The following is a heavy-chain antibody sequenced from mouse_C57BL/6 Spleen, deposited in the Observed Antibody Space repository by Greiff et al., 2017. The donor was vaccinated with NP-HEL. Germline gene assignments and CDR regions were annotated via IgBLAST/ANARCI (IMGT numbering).Heavy chain of an antibody. CDR3: ARSSLLRSFFDY. Sequence: EVQVVESGGGLVQPGGSLSLSCAASGFTFTAYYMSWVRQPPGKALEWLGFIRNKANGYTTEYSASVKGRFTISRDNSQSILYLQMNALRAEDSATYYCARSSLLRSFFDYWGQGTTLTVSS. D-gene: IGHD1-2*01. V-gene: IGHV7-3*01. CDR2: IRNKANGYTT. J-gene: IGHJ2*01. CDR1: GFTFTAYY.